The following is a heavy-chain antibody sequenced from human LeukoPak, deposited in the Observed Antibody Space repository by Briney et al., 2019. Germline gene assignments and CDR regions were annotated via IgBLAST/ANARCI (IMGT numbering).Heavy chain of an antibody. J-gene: IGHJ3*02. CDR2: IYTSGST. V-gene: IGHV4-4*07. CDR1: GGSTSSYY. CDR3: ARERDPYYYDSMEGAFDI. Sequence: SETLSLTCTVSGGSTSSYYWSWLRQPAGKGLEWIGRIYTSGSTSYNPSLKSRVTMSVDTSKNQFSLKLSSVTAADTAVYYCARERDPYYYDSMEGAFDIWGQGTMVTVSS. D-gene: IGHD3-22*01.